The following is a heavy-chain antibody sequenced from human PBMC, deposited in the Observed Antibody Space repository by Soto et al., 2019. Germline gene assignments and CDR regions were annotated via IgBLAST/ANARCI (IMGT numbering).Heavy chain of an antibody. Sequence: QVQLVESGGGVVQSGRSLRLSCAASGFTFSSYAMHWVRQAPGKGLEWVAVISYDGSNKYYADSVKGRFSISRDNSKNTLYLQMNSLRPEDTAVYYCARDRGGYGISIRGYWGQGTLVPVSS. CDR2: ISYDGSNK. V-gene: IGHV3-30*04. D-gene: IGHD5-12*01. CDR3: ARDRGGYGISIRGY. CDR1: GFTFSSYA. J-gene: IGHJ4*02.